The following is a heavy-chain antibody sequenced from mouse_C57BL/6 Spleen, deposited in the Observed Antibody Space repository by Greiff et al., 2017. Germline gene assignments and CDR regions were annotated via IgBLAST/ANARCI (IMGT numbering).Heavy chain of an antibody. CDR2: ISYDGSN. CDR1: GYSITSGYY. CDR3: ARDLYYCSSYPRFAY. J-gene: IGHJ3*01. Sequence: DVQLQESGPGLVKPSQSLSLTCSVTGYSITSGYYWNWIRQFPGNKLEWMGYISYDGSNNYNQSLKNRISITRDTSKNQFFLKLNSVTTEDTATYYCARDLYYCSSYPRFAYWGQGTLVTVSA. D-gene: IGHD1-1*01. V-gene: IGHV3-6*01.